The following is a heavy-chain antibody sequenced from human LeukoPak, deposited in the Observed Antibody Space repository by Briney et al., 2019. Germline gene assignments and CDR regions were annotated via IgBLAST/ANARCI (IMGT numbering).Heavy chain of an antibody. CDR2: IYYSGST. CDR3: ARDGDYVNYYYYGMDV. V-gene: IGHV4-61*01. J-gene: IGHJ6*04. Sequence: SETLSLTCTVSGGSVSSGSYYWSWIRQPPGKGLEWIGCIYYSGSTNYNPSLKSRVTISVDTFKNQFSLKLSSVTAADTAVYYCARDGDYVNYYYYGMDVWGKGTTVTVSS. CDR1: GGSVSSGSYY. D-gene: IGHD4-17*01.